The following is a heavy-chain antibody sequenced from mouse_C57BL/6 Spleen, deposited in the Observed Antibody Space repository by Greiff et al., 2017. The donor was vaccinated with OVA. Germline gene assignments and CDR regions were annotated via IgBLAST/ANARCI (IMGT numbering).Heavy chain of an antibody. CDR3: TTLRGSFAY. V-gene: IGHV14-4*01. Sequence: VQLQQSGAELVRPGASVKLSCTASGFNIKDYYMHWVKQRPEQGLEWIGWIDPENGDTEYASKFQGKATITADTSSNTAYLQLSSLTSEDTAVYYCTTLRGSFAYWGQGTLVTVSA. CDR1: GFNIKDYY. D-gene: IGHD2-12*01. J-gene: IGHJ3*01. CDR2: IDPENGDT.